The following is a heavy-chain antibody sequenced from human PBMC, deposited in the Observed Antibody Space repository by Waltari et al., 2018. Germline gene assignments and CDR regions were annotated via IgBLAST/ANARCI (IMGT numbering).Heavy chain of an antibody. CDR3: ARDRGVAAAGTDQYYYYYMDV. V-gene: IGHV4-4*07. J-gene: IGHJ6*03. CDR2: IYTSGST. CDR1: GGSISSYY. Sequence: QVQLQESGPGLVKPSETLSLTCTVAGGSISSYYWSWNRQPAGKGLEWIGRIYTSGSTNYNPSLKSRVTMSVDTSKNQFSLKLSSVTAADTAVYYCARDRGVAAAGTDQYYYYYMDVWGKGTTVTVSS. D-gene: IGHD6-13*01.